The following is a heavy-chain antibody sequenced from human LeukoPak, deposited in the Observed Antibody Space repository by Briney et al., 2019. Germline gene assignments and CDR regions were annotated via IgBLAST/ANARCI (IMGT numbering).Heavy chain of an antibody. D-gene: IGHD5-18*01. CDR3: TRHAADTAMVDY. CDR1: GFTFSTYE. Sequence: GGSLRLSCAASGFTFSTYEMSWVRQAPGKGLEWVAYIKQDGSEKYYVDSVKGRFTISRDNAKNSLYLQVNSLRAEDTAVYYCTRHAADTAMVDYWGQGTLVTVSS. J-gene: IGHJ4*02. CDR2: IKQDGSEK. V-gene: IGHV3-7*03.